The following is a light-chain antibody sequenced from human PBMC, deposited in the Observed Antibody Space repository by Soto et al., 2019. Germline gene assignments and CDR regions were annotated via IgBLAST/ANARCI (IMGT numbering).Light chain of an antibody. J-gene: IGKJ2*01. CDR1: QSVSSK. Sequence: EIVMTQSPATLSVSPGERATLSCRASQSVSSKLAWYQQKPGQAPRLLIHGASTRATGIPARFSGSGSGTEFTLTISSLQSEDFAVYYCQQYNQWPPYTFGQGTKVDIK. V-gene: IGKV3-15*01. CDR2: GAS. CDR3: QQYNQWPPYT.